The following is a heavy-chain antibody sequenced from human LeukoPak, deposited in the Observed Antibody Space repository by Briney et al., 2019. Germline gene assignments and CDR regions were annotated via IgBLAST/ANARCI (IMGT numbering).Heavy chain of an antibody. Sequence: SVKVSCKASGGTFSSYAISWVRQAPGQGLEWMGGIIPIFGTANYAQKFQGRVTITADESTSTAYMELSSLRSEDTAVYYCARGPRRYCSSTSCYSVVNYYYMDVWGKGTTVTVSS. J-gene: IGHJ6*03. V-gene: IGHV1-69*13. CDR1: GGTFSSYA. D-gene: IGHD2-2*02. CDR3: ARGPRRYCSSTSCYSVVNYYYMDV. CDR2: IIPIFGTA.